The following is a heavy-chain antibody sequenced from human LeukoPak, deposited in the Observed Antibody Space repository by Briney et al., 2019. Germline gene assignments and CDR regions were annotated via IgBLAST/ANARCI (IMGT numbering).Heavy chain of an antibody. D-gene: IGHD3-3*01. CDR2: IYYSGST. J-gene: IGHJ5*02. V-gene: IGHV4-59*01. CDR1: GGPISSYY. Sequence: SETLSLTCTVSGGPISSYYWSWIRQPPGKGLEWIGYIYYSGSTNYNPSLKSRVTISVDTSKNQFSLKLSSVTAADTAVYYCARSARDDFWSGYKGTRFDPWGQGTLVTVSS. CDR3: ARSARDDFWSGYKGTRFDP.